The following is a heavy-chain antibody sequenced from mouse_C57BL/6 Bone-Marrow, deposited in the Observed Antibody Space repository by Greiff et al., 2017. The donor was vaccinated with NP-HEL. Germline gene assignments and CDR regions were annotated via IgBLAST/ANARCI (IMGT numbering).Heavy chain of an antibody. CDR1: GFSLTSYG. J-gene: IGHJ4*01. Sequence: VKLEESGPGLVAPSQSLSITCTVSGFSLTSYGVDWVRQPPGKGLEWLGVIWGGGSTNYNSALMSRLSISKDNSKSQVFLKMNSLQTDDTAMYYCATSYYDYDPYYAMDYWGQGTSVTVSS. V-gene: IGHV2-9*01. D-gene: IGHD2-4*01. CDR2: IWGGGST. CDR3: ATSYYDYDPYYAMDY.